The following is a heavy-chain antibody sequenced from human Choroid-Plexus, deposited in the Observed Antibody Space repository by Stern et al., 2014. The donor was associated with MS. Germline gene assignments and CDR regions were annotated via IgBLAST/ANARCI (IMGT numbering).Heavy chain of an antibody. Sequence: VQLEDSGGGVVQPGRPLRLSCVASGFTFGSCAMHWVRQAPGKGLEWVAGVPYDGSNKYYADSVKGRFTISRDNSQNTLYMQMSSLRPEDTAVYYCAKDRQYLTYFFDHWGQGSLVTVSS. D-gene: IGHD2/OR15-2a*01. CDR3: AKDRQYLTYFFDH. CDR2: VPYDGSNK. J-gene: IGHJ5*02. V-gene: IGHV3-30*18. CDR1: GFTFGSCA.